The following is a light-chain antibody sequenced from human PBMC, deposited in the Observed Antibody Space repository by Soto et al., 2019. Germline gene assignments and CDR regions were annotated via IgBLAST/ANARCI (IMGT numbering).Light chain of an antibody. CDR2: AAS. J-gene: IGKJ4*01. CDR3: QQYYSYPRGLT. Sequence: AIRMTQSPSSFSASTGDRVTITCRASQGISSYLAWYQQKPGKAPKLLIYAASTLQSGVPSRFSGSGSGTDFTLTISCLQSEDFAPYYYQQYYSYPRGLTFGGGTKVEIK. CDR1: QGISSY. V-gene: IGKV1-8*01.